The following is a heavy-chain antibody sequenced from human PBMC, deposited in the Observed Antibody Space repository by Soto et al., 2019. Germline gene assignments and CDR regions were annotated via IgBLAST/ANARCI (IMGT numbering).Heavy chain of an antibody. V-gene: IGHV1-69*02. CDR3: AHLIEGKRGASAAISRPNFDY. Sequence: QVQLVQSGAEVKKPGSSVKVSCKASGGTFSSYTISWVRQAPGQGLEWMGRIIPILGIANYAQKFQGRVTITADTSTSQVDTYLSSMRTEATAVDYCAHLIEGKRGASAAISRPNFDYWGQGTLVTASS. CDR2: IIPILGIA. J-gene: IGHJ4*02. CDR1: GGTFSSYT. D-gene: IGHD3-3*02.